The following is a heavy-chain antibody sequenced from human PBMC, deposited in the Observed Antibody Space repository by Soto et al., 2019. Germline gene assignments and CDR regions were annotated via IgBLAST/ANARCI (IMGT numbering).Heavy chain of an antibody. CDR2: IYYSGRT. CDR3: ARQRTTVVTQAYFDH. CDR1: GESITSSSYY. V-gene: IGHV4-39*01. Sequence: AETLSLTCIVSGESITSSSYYWGWIRQPPGQGLEWIGSIYYSGRTYYNPSFKKRVTISISTSKNKFSLKLSSMTGTDTAVYYCARQRTTVVTQAYFDHWGQGALVTVSS. D-gene: IGHD2-21*02. J-gene: IGHJ4*02.